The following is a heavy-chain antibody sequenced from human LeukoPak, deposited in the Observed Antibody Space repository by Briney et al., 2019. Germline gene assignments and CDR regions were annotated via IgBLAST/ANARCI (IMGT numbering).Heavy chain of an antibody. CDR3: XXNKAVAGPDAFDI. Sequence: GGSLRLSCAASGFTVSSNYMSWVRQAPGKGLEWVSVIYSGGSTYYADSVKGRFTISRDNSKNTLYLQMNSLRAEDTAVYYCXXNKAVAGPDAFDIWGQGTMVTVSS. V-gene: IGHV3-66*01. CDR2: IYSGGST. CDR1: GFTVSSNY. D-gene: IGHD6-19*01. J-gene: IGHJ3*02.